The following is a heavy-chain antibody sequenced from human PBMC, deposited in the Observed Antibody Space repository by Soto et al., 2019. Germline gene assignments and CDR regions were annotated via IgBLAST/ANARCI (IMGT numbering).Heavy chain of an antibody. CDR3: TTEGPGYGDRGAIDY. D-gene: IGHD4-17*01. CDR1: GFTSNNAW. J-gene: IGHJ4*02. CDR2: IKSKTDGGTA. V-gene: IGHV3-15*01. Sequence: AGGSLRLSCAASGFTSNNAWMSWVRQAPGKGLEWVGHIKSKTDGGTADYAAPVKGRFSISRDDSKNTLCLQMNNLKTEDTAVYYCTTEGPGYGDRGAIDYWGQGTLVTVSS.